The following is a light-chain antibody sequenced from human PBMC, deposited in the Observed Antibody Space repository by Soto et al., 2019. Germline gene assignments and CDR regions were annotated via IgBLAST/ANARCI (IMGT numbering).Light chain of an antibody. CDR1: DTDIGNYNY. CDR3: SSYSYLDIPVL. Sequence: QSALTQPASVSGSPGQSITISCTGTDTDIGNYNYVSWYQQYPGKAPKLLIFEVVRRPSGVSNRFSASKSGNTASLTISGLQPEDEADDYCSSYSYLDIPVLLGGGTKLTVL. CDR2: EVV. J-gene: IGLJ2*01. V-gene: IGLV2-14*01.